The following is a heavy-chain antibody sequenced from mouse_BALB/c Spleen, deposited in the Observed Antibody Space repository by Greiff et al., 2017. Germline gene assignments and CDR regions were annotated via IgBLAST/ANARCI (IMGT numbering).Heavy chain of an antibody. J-gene: IGHJ1*01. CDR2: ISSGGGST. Sequence: EVQVVESGGGLVKPGGSLKLSCAASGFAFSSYDMSWVRQTPEKRLEWVAYISSGGGSTYYPDTVKGRFTISRDNAKNTLYLQMSSLKSEDTAMYYCARHIPHYYGSSYESYWYFDVWGAGTTVTVSS. D-gene: IGHD1-1*01. CDR1: GFAFSSYD. V-gene: IGHV5-12-1*01. CDR3: ARHIPHYYGSSYESYWYFDV.